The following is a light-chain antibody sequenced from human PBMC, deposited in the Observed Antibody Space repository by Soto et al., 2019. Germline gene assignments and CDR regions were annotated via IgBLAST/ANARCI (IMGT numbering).Light chain of an antibody. J-gene: IGLJ7*01. CDR3: SSHAGSNSLMV. V-gene: IGLV2-14*01. Sequence: QSALTQPASVSGSPGQSITISCTGTSSDIGGYNYVSWYQQHPGKAPKVMIFGVSNRPSGVSDRFSGSKSGNTASLTISGLQAEDEADYHCSSHAGSNSLMVFGGGTQLTVL. CDR1: SSDIGGYNY. CDR2: GVS.